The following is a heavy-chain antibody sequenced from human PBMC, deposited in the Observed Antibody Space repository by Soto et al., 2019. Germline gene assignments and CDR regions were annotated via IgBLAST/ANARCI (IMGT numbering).Heavy chain of an antibody. CDR1: GGSIRSISYY. Sequence: XXTLSLPFTVSGGSIRSISYYWGFIRQPPGKGLEWIGYIFYSGITNYNPSLESRVTISVDTSKNQFSLKVNSVTADDTAVYYCARHYPIGNNWNYFDYWGQGTLVTVSS. D-gene: IGHD1-1*01. CDR2: IFYSGIT. CDR3: ARHYPIGNNWNYFDY. V-gene: IGHV4-61*05. J-gene: IGHJ4*02.